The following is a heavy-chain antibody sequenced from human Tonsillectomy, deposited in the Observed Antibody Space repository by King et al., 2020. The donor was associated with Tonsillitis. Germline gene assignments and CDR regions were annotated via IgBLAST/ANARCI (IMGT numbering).Heavy chain of an antibody. CDR3: AGGLVGRRGDYGMDV. J-gene: IGHJ6*02. D-gene: IGHD1-1*01. V-gene: IGHV3-48*01. CDR2: ISSSGSSI. Sequence: VQLVESGGGLVQPGGSLRLSCAASGFTFSSYSIHWVRQAPGKGLEWVSYISSSGSSIYYADSVKGRFTIPRDNAKNSLYLQMNSLRAEDTAVYYCAGGLVGRRGDYGMDVWGQGTTVTVSS. CDR1: GFTFSSYS.